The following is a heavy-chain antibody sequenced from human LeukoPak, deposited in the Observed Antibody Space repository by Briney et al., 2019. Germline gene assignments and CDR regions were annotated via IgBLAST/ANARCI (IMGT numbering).Heavy chain of an antibody. V-gene: IGHV3-66*01. J-gene: IGHJ6*02. CDR2: IYSGGST. Sequence: GGSLRLSCAASGFTVSSNYMSWVRQAPGEGLEWVSVIYSGGSTYYADSVKGRFTISRDNSKNTLYLRTNSLRAEDTAVYYCARDPIDPTRMDVWGQGTTVTVSS. CDR3: ARDPIDPTRMDV. CDR1: GFTVSSNY.